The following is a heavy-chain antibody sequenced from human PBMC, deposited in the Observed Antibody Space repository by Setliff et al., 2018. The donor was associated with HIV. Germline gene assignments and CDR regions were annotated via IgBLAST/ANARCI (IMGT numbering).Heavy chain of an antibody. Sequence: PGGSLRLSCVASGFTFNNYAMNWVRQAPGKGLEWVSGISGSARSTYYADSVKGRFTISRDNSKNTLNLQMNSLRAEDSAIYFCAKDLYSNPYYFDNWGQGTLVTVS. V-gene: IGHV3-23*01. D-gene: IGHD4-4*01. CDR2: ISGSARST. CDR1: GFTFNNYA. CDR3: AKDLYSNPYYFDN. J-gene: IGHJ4*02.